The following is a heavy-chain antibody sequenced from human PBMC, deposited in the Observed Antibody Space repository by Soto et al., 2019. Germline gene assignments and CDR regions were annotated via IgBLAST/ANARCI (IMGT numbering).Heavy chain of an antibody. Sequence: QVQLVQSGAEVKKPGSSVKVSCKASGGTFSSYTISWVRQAPGQGLEWMGRIIPILGIANYAQKFQGRVTITADKSTSTAYVELSSLRSEDTAVYYCASSFLGDYYYYYYMDVWGKGTTVTVSS. D-gene: IGHD3-16*01. CDR1: GGTFSSYT. V-gene: IGHV1-69*02. CDR3: ASSFLGDYYYYYYMDV. CDR2: IIPILGIA. J-gene: IGHJ6*03.